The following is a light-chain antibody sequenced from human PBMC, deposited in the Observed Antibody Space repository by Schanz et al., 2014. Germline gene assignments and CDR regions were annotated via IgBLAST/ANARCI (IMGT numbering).Light chain of an antibody. Sequence: ETVMTQSLATLSVSPGERVTLSCRASQSIRSNLAWHQQKAGQAPRLLMYGASTRATDIPARFSGSGSGTEFTLTISSLQSEDFADYYCQQYNDWPRTFGQGTKVEIK. CDR2: GAS. CDR1: QSIRSN. J-gene: IGKJ1*01. V-gene: IGKV3-15*01. CDR3: QQYNDWPRT.